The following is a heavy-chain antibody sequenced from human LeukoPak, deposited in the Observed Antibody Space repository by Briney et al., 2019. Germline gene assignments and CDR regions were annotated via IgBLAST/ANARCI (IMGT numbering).Heavy chain of an antibody. J-gene: IGHJ4*02. CDR3: ARHPYRSSPLVDY. CDR2: IYPSGST. V-gene: IGHV4-4*09. Sequence: SETLSLTCTVSGSSIRSSYWSWIRQPPGRGLESIGYIYPSGSTYYNPSLKSRVTISLDTSKNQFSLKLSSVTAADTAVYYCARHPYRSSPLVDYWGQGTLVTVSS. CDR1: GSSIRSSY. D-gene: IGHD6-6*01.